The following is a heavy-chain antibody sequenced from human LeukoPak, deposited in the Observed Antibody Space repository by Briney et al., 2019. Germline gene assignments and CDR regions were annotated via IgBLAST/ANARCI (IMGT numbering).Heavy chain of an antibody. CDR2: IKQDGSEK. CDR1: GFTFSSYW. V-gene: IGHV3-7*01. CDR3: ARDNGVVHGVYYMDV. J-gene: IGHJ6*03. Sequence: HPGGSLRLSCAASGFTFSSYWMTWVRQAPGKGLEWVADIKQDGSEKLYVNSVRGRFTISRDNAKMSLFLQMNSLRAEDTAVYYCARDNGVVHGVYYMDVWGKGTTVTVS. D-gene: IGHD3-3*01.